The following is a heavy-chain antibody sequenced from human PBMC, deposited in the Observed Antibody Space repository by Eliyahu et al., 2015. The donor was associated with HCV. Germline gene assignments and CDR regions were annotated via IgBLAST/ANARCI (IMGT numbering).Heavy chain of an antibody. CDR1: GFXFSSYA. D-gene: IGHD7-27*01. V-gene: IGHV3-23*01. Sequence: EVQLLESGGGLVQPGGSLXLSCAASGFXFSSYAMSWVRQAPGKGLEWVSAISGSGGSTYYADSVKGRFTISRDNSKNTLYLQMNSLRAEDTAVYYCAKGSPGDYRYFDYWGQGTLVTVSS. CDR3: AKGSPGDYRYFDY. J-gene: IGHJ4*02. CDR2: ISGSGGST.